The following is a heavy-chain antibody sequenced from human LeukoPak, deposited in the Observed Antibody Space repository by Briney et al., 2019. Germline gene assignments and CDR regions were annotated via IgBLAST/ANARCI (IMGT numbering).Heavy chain of an antibody. Sequence: PGGSLRLSCAASGFSFISYGMHWVRQAPGKGLEWVSAISGSGGSTYYADSVKGRFTISRDNSKNTLYLQMNSLRAEDTAVYYCAKVAYYDILTVIYYFDYWGQGTLVTVSS. CDR3: AKVAYYDILTVIYYFDY. CDR1: GFSFISYG. D-gene: IGHD3-9*01. J-gene: IGHJ4*02. V-gene: IGHV3-23*01. CDR2: ISGSGGST.